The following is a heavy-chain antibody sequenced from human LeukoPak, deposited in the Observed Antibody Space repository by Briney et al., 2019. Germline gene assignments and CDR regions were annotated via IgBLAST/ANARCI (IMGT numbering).Heavy chain of an antibody. Sequence: SVKVSCKASGGTFSSCAISWVRQAPGQGLEWMGGIIPIFGTANYAQKFQGRVTMTRDTSTSTVYMEVSSLRSQDRAVYYCARGGSSSEFDYWGQGTLVTVSS. D-gene: IGHD6-6*01. CDR1: GGTFSSCA. J-gene: IGHJ4*02. CDR3: ARGGSSSEFDY. CDR2: IIPIFGTA. V-gene: IGHV1-69*05.